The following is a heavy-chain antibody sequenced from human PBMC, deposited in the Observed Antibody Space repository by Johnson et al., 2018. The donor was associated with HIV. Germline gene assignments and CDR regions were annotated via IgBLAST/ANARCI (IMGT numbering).Heavy chain of an antibody. CDR2: ISSGGSSI. Sequence: QVQLVESGGGVVQPGRSLRLSCTASGFTFGDYAMSWFRQAPGKGLEWVSYISSGGSSIYYADSVKGRFTIYRDNAKKSMYLQMNSLRAEDTALYYCARDGGRIWGQGTMVTVSS. CDR1: GFTFGDYA. V-gene: IGHV3-11*01. D-gene: IGHD3-16*01. CDR3: ARDGGRI. J-gene: IGHJ3*02.